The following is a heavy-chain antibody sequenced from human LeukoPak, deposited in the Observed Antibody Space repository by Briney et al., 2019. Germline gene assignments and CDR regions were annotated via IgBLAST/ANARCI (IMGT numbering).Heavy chain of an antibody. CDR1: GFSFSRYW. CDR3: ARERSTVFTMDV. J-gene: IGHJ6*03. D-gene: IGHD4-17*01. Sequence: GGSLRLSCAASGFSFSRYWMHWVRQAPGKGLEWVARIYLDGSSTSNADSVKGRFTISRDNAKNTLYLQMNSLRAEDTAVYYCARERSTVFTMDVWGKGTTVTVSS. V-gene: IGHV3-74*01. CDR2: IYLDGSST.